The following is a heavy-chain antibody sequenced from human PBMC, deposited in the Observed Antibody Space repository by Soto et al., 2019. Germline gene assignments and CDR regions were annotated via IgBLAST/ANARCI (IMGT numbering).Heavy chain of an antibody. J-gene: IGHJ4*02. CDR3: ARSAVAITSVGYFDY. V-gene: IGHV4-59*12. Sequence: SETLSLTCTDSGGSISSYYWSWVRQPPGKGLEWIGYIYYSGSTNYNPSLKSRVTMSVDTSKNQFSLKLSSVTAVDTAVYYCARSAVAITSVGYFDYWGQGTLVTVSS. D-gene: IGHD3-22*01. CDR2: IYYSGST. CDR1: GGSISSYY.